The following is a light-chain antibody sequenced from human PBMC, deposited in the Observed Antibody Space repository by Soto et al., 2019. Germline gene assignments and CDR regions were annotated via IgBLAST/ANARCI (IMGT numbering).Light chain of an antibody. CDR3: QKYNTAPLT. CDR1: QGIYNF. J-gene: IGKJ4*01. Sequence: DIQMTQSPSSLSASVGDRVTITCRASQGIYNFLAWFQQKPGKVPTLXIYAASTLRSGVPSRFSGSGSGTDFTLTISSLQPEDVATYYCQKYNTAPLTFGGGTKVDI. V-gene: IGKV1-27*01. CDR2: AAS.